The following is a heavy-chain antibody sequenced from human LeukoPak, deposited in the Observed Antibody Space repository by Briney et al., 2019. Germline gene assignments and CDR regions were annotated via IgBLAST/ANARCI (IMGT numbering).Heavy chain of an antibody. Sequence: SETLSLTCAVYGGSFSGYYWSWIRQPPGKGLEWIGEINHSGSTNYNPSLKSRVTISVDTSMNQFSLKLSSVTAADTAVYYCARVGYCSSTSCYTGYYYMDVWGKGTTVTVSS. D-gene: IGHD2-2*02. J-gene: IGHJ6*03. CDR1: GGSFSGYY. CDR2: INHSGST. V-gene: IGHV4-34*01. CDR3: ARVGYCSSTSCYTGYYYMDV.